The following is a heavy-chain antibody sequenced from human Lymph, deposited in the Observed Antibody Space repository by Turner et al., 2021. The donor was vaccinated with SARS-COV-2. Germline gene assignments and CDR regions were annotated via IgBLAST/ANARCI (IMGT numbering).Heavy chain of an antibody. D-gene: IGHD4-17*01. J-gene: IGHJ5*02. V-gene: IGHV3-9*01. CDR1: AFTFDDYV. CDR3: AKDISSTVTTGVVNWFDP. CDR2: ISWNSGSI. Sequence: EVQLLESGGGLVLLGRSLRLSCPASAFTFDDYVMHWVRQAPGKGLEWVSGISWNSGSIGYADSVKGRFTISRDNAKNSLYLQMNSLRAEDTALYYCAKDISSTVTTGVVNWFDPWGQGTLVTVSS.